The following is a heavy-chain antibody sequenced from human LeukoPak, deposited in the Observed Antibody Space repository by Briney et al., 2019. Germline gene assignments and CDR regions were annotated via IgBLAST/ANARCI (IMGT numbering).Heavy chain of an antibody. J-gene: IGHJ5*02. CDR2: IYYTGST. D-gene: IGHD3-10*01. V-gene: IGHV4-59*01. CDR1: GGSISSYY. CDR3: ARTDYYGSGSFYDSWFDP. Sequence: SETPSLTCTVSGGSISSYYWSWIRQPPGKGLEWVGYIYYTGSTNYNPSLKSRVTMSVDTSTTQFSLKLSSVTAADTAVYYCARTDYYGSGSFYDSWFDPWGQGTLVTVSS.